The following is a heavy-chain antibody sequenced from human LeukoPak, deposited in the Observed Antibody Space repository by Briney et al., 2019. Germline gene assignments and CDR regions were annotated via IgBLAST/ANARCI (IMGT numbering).Heavy chain of an antibody. CDR1: GFTFSSYA. D-gene: IGHD3-9*01. V-gene: IGHV3-30*04. Sequence: PGGSLRLSCAASGFTFSSYAMHWVRQAPGKGLEWVAVISYDGSNKYYADSVKGRFTISRDNSKNTLCLQMNSLRAEDTAVYYCARDLKRITIFLPHGYWGQGTLVTVSS. CDR3: ARDLKRITIFLPHGY. CDR2: ISYDGSNK. J-gene: IGHJ4*02.